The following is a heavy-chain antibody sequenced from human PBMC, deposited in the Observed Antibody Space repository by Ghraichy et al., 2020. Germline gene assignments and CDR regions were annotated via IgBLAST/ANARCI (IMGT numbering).Heavy chain of an antibody. CDR1: GYTFTGYY. V-gene: IGHV1-2*02. CDR3: AREGSLYYYDSSGFPEHFQH. Sequence: ASVKVSCKASGYTFTGYYMHWVRQAPGQGLEWMGWINPNSGGTNYAQKFQGRVTMTRDTSISTAYMELSRLRSDDTDVYYCAREGSLYYYDSSGFPEHFQHWGQGTLVTVFS. CDR2: INPNSGGT. D-gene: IGHD3-22*01. J-gene: IGHJ1*01.